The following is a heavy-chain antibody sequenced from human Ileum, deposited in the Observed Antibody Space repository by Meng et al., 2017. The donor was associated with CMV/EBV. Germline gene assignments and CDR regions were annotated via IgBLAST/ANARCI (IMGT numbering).Heavy chain of an antibody. CDR1: GYTFTGYY. D-gene: IGHD3-10*01. CDR2: INPNSGGT. Sequence: SGYTFTGYYMHWVRQAPGQGLEWMGWINPNSGGTNYAQKFQGRVTMTRDTSISTAYMELSRLRSDDTAVYYCARGTVGVGELLYALYWGQGTLVTVSS. CDR3: ARGTVGVGELLYALY. J-gene: IGHJ4*02. V-gene: IGHV1-2*02.